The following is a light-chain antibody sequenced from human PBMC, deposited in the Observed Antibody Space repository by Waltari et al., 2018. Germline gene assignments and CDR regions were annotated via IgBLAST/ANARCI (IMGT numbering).Light chain of an antibody. V-gene: IGKV1-39*01. CDR1: QSVSSY. Sequence: DIQMTQSPSSLSASVGDRVTISCRASQSVSSYVNWYQQKPGMAPKLLIFGTTTLQSGVPSRFSGSGSGTAFTLTISRLRPEDFVTYYCQQSYTISWTFGQGTKVEIK. J-gene: IGKJ1*01. CDR3: QQSYTISWT. CDR2: GTT.